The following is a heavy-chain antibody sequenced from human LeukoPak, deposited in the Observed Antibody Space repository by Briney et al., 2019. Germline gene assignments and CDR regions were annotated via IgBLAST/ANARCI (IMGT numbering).Heavy chain of an antibody. Sequence: ASVKVSCKASGYTFTSYGISWVRQAPGQGLEWMGWISAYNGNTNYAQKFQGRVTMTRDTSTSTVYMELSSLRSEDTAVYYCAILQVAAGTPFDYWGQGTLVTVSS. J-gene: IGHJ4*02. CDR3: AILQVAAGTPFDY. CDR1: GYTFTSYG. CDR2: ISAYNGNT. V-gene: IGHV1-18*01. D-gene: IGHD6-13*01.